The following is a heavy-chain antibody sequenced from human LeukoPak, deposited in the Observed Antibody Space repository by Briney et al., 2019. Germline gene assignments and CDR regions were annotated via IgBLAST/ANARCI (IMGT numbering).Heavy chain of an antibody. CDR1: GFTFSSYA. Sequence: PGGSLRLSCAASGFTFSSYAMSWVRQAPGNGLEWVSSISKGVGSTFYADSVKGRFTISRDNSKNTLYLQMNSLRAEDTAVYYCAKRDSSGSYYFDRWGQGTLVTVSS. CDR3: AKRDSSGSYYFDR. J-gene: IGHJ4*02. D-gene: IGHD6-19*01. V-gene: IGHV3-23*01. CDR2: ISKGVGST.